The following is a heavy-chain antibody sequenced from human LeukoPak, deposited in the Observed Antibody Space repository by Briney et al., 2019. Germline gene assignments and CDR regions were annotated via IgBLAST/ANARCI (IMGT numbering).Heavy chain of an antibody. Sequence: SETLSLTCAVYGGSFSGYYWSWIRQPPGKGPEWIGEISHYGSTTYNPSLKSRVTISLDTSKNQFSLKLTSVTAADTAVYYCARGQCGGDCYSTNWFDPWGQGTLVTVSS. CDR1: GGSFSGYY. CDR2: ISHYGST. J-gene: IGHJ5*02. CDR3: ARGQCGGDCYSTNWFDP. V-gene: IGHV4-34*01. D-gene: IGHD2-21*02.